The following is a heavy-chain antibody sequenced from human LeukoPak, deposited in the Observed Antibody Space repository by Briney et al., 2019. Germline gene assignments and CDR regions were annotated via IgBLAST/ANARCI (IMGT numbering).Heavy chain of an antibody. CDR2: IRNSGDST. D-gene: IGHD6-13*01. CDR1: GFSFSSYA. CDR3: ARGSGINHYNWFDP. V-gene: IGHV3-23*01. Sequence: GGSLILSCAASGFSFSSYAMNWVRQAPGKGLEWVSGIRNSGDSTFYADSVKGRFTISRDNSKNTLSLHMDSLRADDTALYYCARGSGINHYNWFDPWGQRTLVTVSS. J-gene: IGHJ5*02.